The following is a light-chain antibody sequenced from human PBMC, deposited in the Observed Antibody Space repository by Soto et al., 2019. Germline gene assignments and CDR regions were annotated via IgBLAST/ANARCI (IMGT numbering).Light chain of an antibody. CDR3: QQRTNWPIT. CDR1: QSVSSSY. V-gene: IGKV3D-20*02. Sequence: EIGLTQSPCTLSLSPGERATLSCRASQSVSSSYLAWYQQKPGQAPRLLIYGASSRATGIPDRFSGSGSGTDFTLTISSLEPEDFAVYYCQQRTNWPITFGQGTRLEIK. J-gene: IGKJ5*01. CDR2: GAS.